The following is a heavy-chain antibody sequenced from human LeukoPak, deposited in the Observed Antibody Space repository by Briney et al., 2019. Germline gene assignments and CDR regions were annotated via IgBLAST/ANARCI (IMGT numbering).Heavy chain of an antibody. CDR1: GFTFSNAW. Sequence: GGSLRLSCAASGFTFSNAWMSWVRQAPGKGLEWVGRIKSKTDSGTTDYAAPVKGRFTISRDDSKNTLYLQMNSLKTEDTAVYYCTTSNSGYDYLFDYWGQGTLVTVSS. D-gene: IGHD5-12*01. V-gene: IGHV3-15*01. CDR2: IKSKTDSGTT. CDR3: TTSNSGYDYLFDY. J-gene: IGHJ4*02.